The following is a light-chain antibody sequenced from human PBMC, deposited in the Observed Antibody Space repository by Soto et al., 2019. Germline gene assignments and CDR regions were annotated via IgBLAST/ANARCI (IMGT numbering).Light chain of an antibody. CDR2: GAS. V-gene: IGKV3-15*01. J-gene: IGKJ5*01. CDR1: QSVSSK. Sequence: EIMMTQSPATLSASPGERATLACRASQSVSSKLAWYQRKPGQGPRFLIYGASTRATGIAARISGSGAGTEFTLTITSLQPEDFATYYCQQLNSFPITFGQGTRLEIK. CDR3: QQLNSFPIT.